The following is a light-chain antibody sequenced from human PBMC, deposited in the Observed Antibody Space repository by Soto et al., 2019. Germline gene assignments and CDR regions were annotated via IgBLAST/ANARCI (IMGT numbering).Light chain of an antibody. CDR3: SSYTSSSTLV. CDR1: SSDVGGYKY. V-gene: IGLV2-14*01. CDR2: EVS. J-gene: IGLJ2*01. Sequence: QPASVSGSPGKSITISCTGTSSDVGGYKYVSWYQQHPGKAPKLMIYEVSNRPSGVPNRFFGSKSGNTASLTISGLQAEDEADYYCSSYTSSSTLVFGGGTKLTVL.